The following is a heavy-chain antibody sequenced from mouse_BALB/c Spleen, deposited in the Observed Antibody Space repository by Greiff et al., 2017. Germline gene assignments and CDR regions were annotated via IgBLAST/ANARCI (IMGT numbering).Heavy chain of an antibody. CDR3: ADRGDVRDY. CDR1: GYTFTDYE. J-gene: IGHJ2*01. D-gene: IGHD2-14*01. CDR2: IDPETGGT. Sequence: LVESGAELVRPGASVTLSCKASGYTFTDYEMHWVKQTPVHGLEWIGAIDPETGGTAYNQKFKGKATLTADKSSSTAYMELRSLTSEDSAVYYCADRGDVRDYWGQGTTLTVSS. V-gene: IGHV1-15*01.